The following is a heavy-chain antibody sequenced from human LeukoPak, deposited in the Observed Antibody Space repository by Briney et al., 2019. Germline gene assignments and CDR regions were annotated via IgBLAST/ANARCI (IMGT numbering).Heavy chain of an antibody. CDR2: IYYSGST. V-gene: IGHV4-59*01. CDR1: GGSISSYY. J-gene: IGHJ3*02. Sequence: SETLSLTCTVSGGSISSYYWSWIRQPPGKGLEWIGYIYYSGSTNYNPSLKSRVTISVDTSKNQFSLKLSSVTAADTAVYYCARGRVGYYDSSGPDAFDIWGQGTMVTVSP. CDR3: ARGRVGYYDSSGPDAFDI. D-gene: IGHD3-22*01.